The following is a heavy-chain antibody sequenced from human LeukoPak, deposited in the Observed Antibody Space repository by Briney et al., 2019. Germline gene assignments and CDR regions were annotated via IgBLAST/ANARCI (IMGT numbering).Heavy chain of an antibody. D-gene: IGHD6-19*01. CDR2: AYYRGSN. CDR1: AVYITTYY. V-gene: IGHV4-59*01. Sequence: PSETLSLTCHASAVYITTYYSSWIRPPPRKGLEWILYAYYRGSNEYTLSLRSRVTMSADASRNQFSLTLSSVTAADTAIYYCATLNIESSSGWFFRSWGQGTLVSVSS. CDR3: ATLNIESSSGWFFRS. J-gene: IGHJ5*02.